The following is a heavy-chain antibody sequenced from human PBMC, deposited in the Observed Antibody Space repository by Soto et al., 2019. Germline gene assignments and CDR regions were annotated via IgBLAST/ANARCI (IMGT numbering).Heavy chain of an antibody. CDR2: ISVSGRST. Sequence: GGSLRLSCAASGFTFSYYAMSWVRQAPGKGLEWVSSISVSGRSTHYADSVKGRFTISRDNSKNTLFLQMNSLKAEDTAVYYCAKTGAIDYWGQGILVTVSS. J-gene: IGHJ4*02. V-gene: IGHV3-23*01. CDR3: AKTGAIDY. CDR1: GFTFSYYA.